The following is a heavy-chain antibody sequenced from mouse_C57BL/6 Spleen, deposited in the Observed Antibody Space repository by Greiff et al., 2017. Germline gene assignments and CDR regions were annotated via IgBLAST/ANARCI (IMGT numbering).Heavy chain of an antibody. CDR3: AREDDYDWYFDV. J-gene: IGHJ1*03. CDR2: IYPGDGDT. V-gene: IGHV1-82*01. D-gene: IGHD2-4*01. Sequence: VQLQQSGPELVKPGASVKISCKASGYAFSSSWMNWVKQRPGTGLEWIGRIYPGDGDTNYNGKFKGKATLTADKSSSTAYMQLSSLTSEDSAVYFCAREDDYDWYFDVWGTGTTVTVSS. CDR1: GYAFSSSW.